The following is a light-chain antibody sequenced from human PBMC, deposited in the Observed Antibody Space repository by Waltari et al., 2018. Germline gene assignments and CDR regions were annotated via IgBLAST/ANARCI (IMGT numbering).Light chain of an antibody. CDR1: QSHNRKF. CDR3: QQYGTSPVT. J-gene: IGKJ4*01. V-gene: IGKV3-20*01. Sequence: ELVLTQSPGTLSLSPGETTTLPCRASQSHNRKFLAWYQQRPGQTPRLLIYGASTRAIGIPDRFRGSGSGIDFTHTISRLQPDDFAVYYCQQYGTSPVTFGGGTKVEIK. CDR2: GAS.